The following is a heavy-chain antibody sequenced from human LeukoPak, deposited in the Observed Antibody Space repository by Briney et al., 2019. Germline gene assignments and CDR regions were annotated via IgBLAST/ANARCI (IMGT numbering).Heavy chain of an antibody. J-gene: IGHJ6*02. CDR2: INHSGST. Sequence: SETLSLTCTVSGGSISSYYWSWIRQSPGKGLEWIGEINHSGSTNYNPSLKSRVTISVDTSKNQFSLKLSSVTAADTAVYYCASTRGEVVVVPAAPRGDYYGMDVWGQGTTVTVSS. D-gene: IGHD2-2*01. V-gene: IGHV4-34*01. CDR1: GGSISSYY. CDR3: ASTRGEVVVVPAAPRGDYYGMDV.